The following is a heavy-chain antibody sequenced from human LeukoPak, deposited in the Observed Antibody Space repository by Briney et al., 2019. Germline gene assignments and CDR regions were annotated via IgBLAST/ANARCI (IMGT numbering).Heavy chain of an antibody. CDR3: AKDHESDGYPCLDH. J-gene: IGHJ4*02. CDR1: GFTFRNYD. CDR2: ISASGP. D-gene: IGHD3-22*01. V-gene: IGHV3-23*01. Sequence: GGSLRPSCAASGFTFRNYDIHWIRQAPGKGLEWVSTISASGPYYADAVRGRFTISRDNSRNTLSLQMDSLRAEDTAVYYCAKDHESDGYPCLDHWGLGTLVTVSS.